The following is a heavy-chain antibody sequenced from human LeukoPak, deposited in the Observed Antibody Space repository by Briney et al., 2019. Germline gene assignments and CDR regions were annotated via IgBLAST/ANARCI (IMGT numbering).Heavy chain of an antibody. Sequence: KPSETLSLTCAVYGGSFSGYYWSWIRQPPGKGLEWIGEINHSGSTNYNPSLKSRVTISVDTSKNQFSLKLSSMTAADTAVYYCARERSDYGVFDYWGQGTLVTVSS. CDR2: INHSGST. CDR1: GGSFSGYY. CDR3: ARERSDYGVFDY. J-gene: IGHJ4*02. D-gene: IGHD4-17*01. V-gene: IGHV4-34*01.